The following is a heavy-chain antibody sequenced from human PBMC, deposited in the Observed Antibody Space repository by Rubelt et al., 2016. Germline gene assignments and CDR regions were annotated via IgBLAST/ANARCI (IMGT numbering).Heavy chain of an antibody. Sequence: QVQLVESGGGVVQPGRSLRLSCAASGFTFSSYGMHWVRQAPGKGLEWVAVIWYDGSNKYYADSVKGRFTISRDNSKNTLYLQMNSLRAEDTAVYYCARDDSSSWYGGYFDYWGQGTLVTVSS. V-gene: IGHV3-33*01. D-gene: IGHD6-13*01. CDR1: GFTFSSYG. CDR2: IWYDGSNK. CDR3: ARDDSSSWYGGYFDY. J-gene: IGHJ4*02.